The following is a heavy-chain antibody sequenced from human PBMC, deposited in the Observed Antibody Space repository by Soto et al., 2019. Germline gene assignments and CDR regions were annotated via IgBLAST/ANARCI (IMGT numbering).Heavy chain of an antibody. D-gene: IGHD2-2*01. J-gene: IGHJ3*02. CDR3: ARTTPYCSSTSCYVEAAFDI. CDR2: FDPEDGET. CDR1: GYTLTELS. V-gene: IGHV1-24*01. Sequence: ASVKVSCKVSGYTLTELSMHWVRQAPGKGLEWMGGFDPEDGETIYAQKFQGRVTMTEDTSTDTAYMELSSLRSEDTAVYYCARTTPYCSSTSCYVEAAFDIWGQGTMVTVSS.